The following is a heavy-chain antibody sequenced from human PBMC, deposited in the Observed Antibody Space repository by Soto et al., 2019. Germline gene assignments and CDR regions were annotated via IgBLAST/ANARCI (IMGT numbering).Heavy chain of an antibody. J-gene: IGHJ4*02. V-gene: IGHV1-3*01. CDR2: INAGNGKT. CDR1: GYIFTNYA. D-gene: IGHD2-2*01. CDR3: AREGYCISTSCYASALDY. Sequence: ASVKVSCKASGYIFTNYAIHWVRQAPGQRLEWMGWINAGNGKTKYSQNFQGRVTITRDTSASIAYMELRSLRSDDTAVYYCAREGYCISTSCYASALDYWGQGTLVTVSS.